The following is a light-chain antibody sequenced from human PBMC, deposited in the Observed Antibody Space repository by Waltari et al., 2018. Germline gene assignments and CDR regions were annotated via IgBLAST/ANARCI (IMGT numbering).Light chain of an antibody. Sequence: QSALTQPASVSGSPGQTITISCTGTKYDIGSFDLVSWYQHHPGKAPKLMIFEGSKRPSWVSNRFAVSKSGNTASLTISGLQAEDEANYFCCSYAGTSNWVFGGGTKLTVL. CDR1: KYDIGSFDL. CDR2: EGS. CDR3: CSYAGTSNWV. J-gene: IGLJ3*02. V-gene: IGLV2-23*01.